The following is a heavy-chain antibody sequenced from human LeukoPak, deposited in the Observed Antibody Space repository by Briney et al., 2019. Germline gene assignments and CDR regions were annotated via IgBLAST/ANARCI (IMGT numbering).Heavy chain of an antibody. J-gene: IGHJ4*02. D-gene: IGHD6-19*01. V-gene: IGHV3-21*01. CDR1: RFTSINFA. Sequence: RGSLRLSPAAPRFTSINFAMTWVRQAPGKGLEWVSSIVGSSSTCYADSVKGRFTICRDNAKNSLYMQMNSRRAEDTAVYYGARIGAGSSRGCWGEGALVTVSS. CDR2: IVGSSST. CDR3: ARIGAGSSRGC.